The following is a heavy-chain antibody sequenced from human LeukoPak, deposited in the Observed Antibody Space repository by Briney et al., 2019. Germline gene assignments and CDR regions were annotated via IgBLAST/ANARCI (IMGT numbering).Heavy chain of an antibody. V-gene: IGHV1-2*02. CDR1: GYTFTGYY. D-gene: IGHD2-2*01. CDR3: ARDQGSIVVVPAARFDP. CDR2: INPNSGGT. J-gene: IGHJ5*02. Sequence: ASVKVSCKVSGYTFTGYYMHWVRQAPGQGLEWMGWINPNSGGTNYAQKFQGRVTMTRDTSISTAYMELSRLRSDDTAVYYCARDQGSIVVVPAARFDPWGQGTLVTVSS.